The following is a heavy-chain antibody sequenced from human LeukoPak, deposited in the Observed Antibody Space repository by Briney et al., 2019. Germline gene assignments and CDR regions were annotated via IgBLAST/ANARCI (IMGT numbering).Heavy chain of an antibody. CDR1: GFTFSRYA. CDR3: AKESYCSSTSCIGEYFQR. Sequence: PGGSLRLSCAASGFTFSRYAMSWVRQAPGKGLEWVSATSGTGDRTYYPDSVKGRFTISRDNSKNTLYLQMNSLRAEDTAVYYCAKESYCSSTSCIGEYFQRWGQGTLVTVSS. D-gene: IGHD2-2*01. V-gene: IGHV3-23*01. CDR2: TSGTGDRT. J-gene: IGHJ1*01.